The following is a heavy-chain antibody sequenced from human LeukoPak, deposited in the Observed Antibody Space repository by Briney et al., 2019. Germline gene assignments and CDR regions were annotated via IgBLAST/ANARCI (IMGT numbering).Heavy chain of an antibody. CDR3: AREGDSSGYEPAFDY. J-gene: IGHJ4*02. Sequence: GGSLRLSCAASGLTFSDYYMSWIRQAPWKGLEWVSYISSSGSTIYYADSVKGRFTISRDNAKNSLYLQMNSLRAEDTAVYYCAREGDSSGYEPAFDYWGQGTLVTVSS. D-gene: IGHD3-22*01. V-gene: IGHV3-11*01. CDR1: GLTFSDYY. CDR2: ISSSGSTI.